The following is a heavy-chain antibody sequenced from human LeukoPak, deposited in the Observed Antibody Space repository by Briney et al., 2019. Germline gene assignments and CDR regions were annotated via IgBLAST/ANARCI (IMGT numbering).Heavy chain of an antibody. CDR2: VWYDGRDK. V-gene: IGHV3-30*02. D-gene: IGHD5-18*01. J-gene: IGHJ4*02. Sequence: PGRSLRLSCAASGFSFSGCGMHWVRQAPGKGLEWVAFVWYDGRDKYYGDSVKGRFTISRDNSKNTLYLQMNSLRAEDTAMYYCAKDPYSYGSYFDYWGQGTLVIVSS. CDR1: GFSFSGCG. CDR3: AKDPYSYGSYFDY.